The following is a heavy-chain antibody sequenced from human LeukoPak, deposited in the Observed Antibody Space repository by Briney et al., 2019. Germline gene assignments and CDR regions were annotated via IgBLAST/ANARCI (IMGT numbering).Heavy chain of an antibody. CDR3: ATSKGMITFGGVIV. V-gene: IGHV1-24*01. CDR1: GYTFTGYY. Sequence: GGSVKVSCKASGYTFTGYYMHWVRQAPGKGLEWMGGFDPEDGETIYAQKFRGRVTMTEGTSTDTAYMELSSLRSEDTAVYYCATSKGMITFGGVIVWGQGTLVTVSS. J-gene: IGHJ4*02. CDR2: FDPEDGET. D-gene: IGHD3-16*02.